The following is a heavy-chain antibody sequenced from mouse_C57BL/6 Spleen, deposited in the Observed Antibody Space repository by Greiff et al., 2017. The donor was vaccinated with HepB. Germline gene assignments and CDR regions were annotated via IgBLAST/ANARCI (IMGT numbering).Heavy chain of an antibody. J-gene: IGHJ1*03. CDR3: ARDPTVVADWYFDV. D-gene: IGHD1-1*01. CDR1: GYSITSGYY. Sequence: ESGPGLVKPSQSLSLTCSVTGYSITSGYYWNWIRQFPGNKLEWMGYISYDGSNNYNPSLKNRISITRDTSKNQFFLKLNSVTTEDTATYYCARDPTVVADWYFDVWGTGTTVTVSS. V-gene: IGHV3-6*01. CDR2: ISYDGSN.